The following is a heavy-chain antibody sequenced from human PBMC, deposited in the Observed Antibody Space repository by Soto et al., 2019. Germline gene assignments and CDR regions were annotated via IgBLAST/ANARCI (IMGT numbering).Heavy chain of an antibody. J-gene: IGHJ6*02. CDR1: GGSFRRNG. D-gene: IGHD2-2*02. V-gene: IGHV1-69*13. CDR3: VRGTRDCSXVSCYTPQGSFYYGMDV. CDR2: IIPMFGTP. Sequence: ASVKVSCKASGGSFRRNGISWVRQAPGQGLEWRGGIIPMFGTPNYGQKFRGRVTINADESTSTAYMDLSSLRSDDTAIYYCVRGTRDCSXVSCYTPQGSFYYGMDVWGRGTTVTVSS.